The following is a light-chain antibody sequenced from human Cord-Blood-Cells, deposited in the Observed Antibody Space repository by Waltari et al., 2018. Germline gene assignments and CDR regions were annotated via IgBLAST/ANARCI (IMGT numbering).Light chain of an antibody. CDR1: SSDCGGYNY. CDR2: DVS. CDR3: CSYAGSYTWV. J-gene: IGLJ3*02. V-gene: IGLV2-11*01. Sequence: QSALTQPRSVSGSPGPSVTISCTGTSSDCGGYNYVSWYHQHPGKAPKLMIYDVSKRPSGVPDRFSGSKSGNTASLTISGLQAEDEADYYCCSYAGSYTWVFGGGTKLTVL.